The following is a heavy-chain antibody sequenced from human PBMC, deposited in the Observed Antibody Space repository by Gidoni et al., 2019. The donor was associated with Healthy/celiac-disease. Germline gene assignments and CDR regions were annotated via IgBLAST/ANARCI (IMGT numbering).Heavy chain of an antibody. CDR2: ISGSGGST. Sequence: EVQLLESGGGLVQPGGSLRLSFAASEFPFSSYAMSWVRQAPGKGLEWVSAISGSGGSTYYADSVKGRFTISRDNSKNTLYLQMNSLRAEDTAVYYCAKVVGKWELLGAFDIWGQGTMVTVSS. V-gene: IGHV3-23*01. D-gene: IGHD1-26*01. CDR3: AKVVGKWELLGAFDI. J-gene: IGHJ3*02. CDR1: EFPFSSYA.